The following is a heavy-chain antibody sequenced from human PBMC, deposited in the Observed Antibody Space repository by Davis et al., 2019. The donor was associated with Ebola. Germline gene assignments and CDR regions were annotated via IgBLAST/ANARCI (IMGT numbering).Heavy chain of an antibody. D-gene: IGHD2-15*01. V-gene: IGHV4-31*03. Sequence: MPSETLSLTCTVSGGSISSGGYYWSWIRQHPGKGLEWIGYIYYSGSTYYNPSLKSRVTISVDTSKNQFSLKLSSVTAADTAVYYCARDRGGPYYGMDVWGKGTTVTVSS. CDR1: GGSISSGGYY. CDR3: ARDRGGPYYGMDV. J-gene: IGHJ6*04. CDR2: IYYSGST.